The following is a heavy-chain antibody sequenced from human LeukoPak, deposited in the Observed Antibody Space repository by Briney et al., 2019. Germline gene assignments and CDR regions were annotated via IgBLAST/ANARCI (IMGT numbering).Heavy chain of an antibody. CDR3: ATSSSSWYKEFDY. CDR1: GGSISSHY. Sequence: PSETLSLTCTVSGGSISSHYWSWIRQPPGKGLEWIGYIYYSGSTNYNPSLKSRVTISVDTSKNQFSLKLSSVTAADTAVYYCATSSSSWYKEFDYWGQGALVTVSS. CDR2: IYYSGST. V-gene: IGHV4-59*11. J-gene: IGHJ4*02. D-gene: IGHD6-13*01.